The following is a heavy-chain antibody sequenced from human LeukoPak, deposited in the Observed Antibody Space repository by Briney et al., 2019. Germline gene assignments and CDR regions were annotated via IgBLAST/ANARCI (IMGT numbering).Heavy chain of an antibody. CDR1: GYTFTSYY. D-gene: IGHD3-10*01. Sequence: ASVKVSCKASGYTFTSYYMHWVRQAPGQGLEWMGIINPSGGSTSYAQKFQGRVTMTRDMSTSTVYMELSSLRSGDTAVYYCARVRVTMVRGVSPYDAFDIWGQGTMVTVSS. CDR3: ARVRVTMVRGVSPYDAFDI. V-gene: IGHV1-46*01. J-gene: IGHJ3*02. CDR2: INPSGGST.